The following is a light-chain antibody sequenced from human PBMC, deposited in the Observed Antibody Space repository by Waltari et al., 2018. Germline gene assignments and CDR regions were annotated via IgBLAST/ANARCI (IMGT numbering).Light chain of an antibody. CDR3: GAWDTTLNAEV. CDR2: END. CDR1: TSNIGNNY. V-gene: IGLV1-51*02. Sequence: QSVLTQPPSVSAAPGQRVTISCSGSTSNIGNNYASWYQQFPGTAPKLLNYENDQRPSGIPDRVSASKSDTSATLDITALQPGDEADYYCGAWDTTLNAEVFGGGTKVTVL. J-gene: IGLJ2*01.